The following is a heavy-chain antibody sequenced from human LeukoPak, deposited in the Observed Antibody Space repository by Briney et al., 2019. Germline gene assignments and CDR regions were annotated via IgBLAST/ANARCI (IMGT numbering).Heavy chain of an antibody. V-gene: IGHV3-30*03. CDR3: ARAVIVGATYAFDI. Sequence: GGSLRLSCAASGFTFSSYAMSWVRQAPGKGLEWVAVISYDGSNKYYADSVKGRFTISRDNSKNTLYLQMNSLRAEDTAVYYCARAVIVGATYAFDIWGQGTMVTVSS. CDR1: GFTFSSYA. CDR2: ISYDGSNK. J-gene: IGHJ3*02. D-gene: IGHD1-26*01.